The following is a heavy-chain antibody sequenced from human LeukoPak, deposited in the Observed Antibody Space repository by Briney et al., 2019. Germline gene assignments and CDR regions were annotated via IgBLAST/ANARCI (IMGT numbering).Heavy chain of an antibody. J-gene: IGHJ4*02. CDR3: ARRGDWLPDY. D-gene: IGHD2-21*02. V-gene: IGHV5-51*01. CDR2: IYPGDSDT. Sequence: GESLKISCKGSGYSFSNYWIGWVRQMPGKGLEWMGIIYPGDSDTRYTPSFQGQVTISVDKSISTAYLQWNSLKASDTAMYYCARRGDWLPDYWGQGTLVTVSS. CDR1: GYSFSNYW.